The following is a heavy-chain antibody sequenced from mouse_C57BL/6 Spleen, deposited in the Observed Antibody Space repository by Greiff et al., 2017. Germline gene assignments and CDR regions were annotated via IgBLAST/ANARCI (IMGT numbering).Heavy chain of an antibody. CDR3: ATNGEKYFDY. V-gene: IGHV1-72*01. CDR1: GYTFTSYW. J-gene: IGHJ2*01. CDR2: IDPNRGGT. D-gene: IGHD4-1*01. Sequence: QVQLQQPGAELVKPGASVKLSCKASGYTFTSYWMHWVKQRPGRGLEWLGRIDPNRGGTKYNEQFKSKATLTVDKPSSTAYMQLSSLTSEDSAGYYCATNGEKYFDYWGQGATLTVSS.